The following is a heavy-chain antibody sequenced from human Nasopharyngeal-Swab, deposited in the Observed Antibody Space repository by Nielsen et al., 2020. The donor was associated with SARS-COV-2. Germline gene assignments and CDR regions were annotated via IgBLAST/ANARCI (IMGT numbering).Heavy chain of an antibody. D-gene: IGHD3-22*01. Sequence: GGSLRLSCAASGFTVSSNYMSWVRQAPGKGLEWVSVIYSGGSTYCADSVKGRFTISRDNSKNTLYLQMNSLRAEDTAVYYCARDQGLDSSGYYNDFGAFDIWGQGTMVTVSS. J-gene: IGHJ3*02. V-gene: IGHV3-53*01. CDR2: IYSGGST. CDR3: ARDQGLDSSGYYNDFGAFDI. CDR1: GFTVSSNY.